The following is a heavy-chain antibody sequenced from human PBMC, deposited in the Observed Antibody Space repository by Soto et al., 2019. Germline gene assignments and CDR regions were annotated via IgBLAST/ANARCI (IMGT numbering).Heavy chain of an antibody. Sequence: EVQLVESGGGLVQPGGSLRLSCAASGFSFSDYYINWVRQAPGKGLEWVGRTRNKASSYTTDYAAFVKGRFTISRDDSKNLIYLQMNSLKTADTAVYYCAREGSSSGPDYEYWGQGTLFTVSS. V-gene: IGHV3-72*01. J-gene: IGHJ4*02. CDR3: AREGSSSGPDYEY. D-gene: IGHD3-22*01. CDR2: TRNKASSYTT. CDR1: GFSFSDYY.